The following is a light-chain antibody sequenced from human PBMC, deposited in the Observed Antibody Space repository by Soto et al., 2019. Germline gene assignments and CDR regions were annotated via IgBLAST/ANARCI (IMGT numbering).Light chain of an antibody. Sequence: QSALTQPASVSGSPGQSITISCTGTSSDIGGYNYVSWYQQRPGKAPKLLIYDVLNRPSGVSNRFSGSKSDNTASLTISGLQAEDEADYYCSSYTARSTLVVFGGGTKLTVL. CDR1: SSDIGGYNY. CDR3: SSYTARSTLVV. V-gene: IGLV2-14*01. CDR2: DVL. J-gene: IGLJ2*01.